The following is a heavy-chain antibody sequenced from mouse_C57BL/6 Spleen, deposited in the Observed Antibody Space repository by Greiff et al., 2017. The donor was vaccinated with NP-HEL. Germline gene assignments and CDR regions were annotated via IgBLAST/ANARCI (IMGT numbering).Heavy chain of an antibody. CDR2: FHPYNDDT. CDR3: ARGTVYYGNYDWYFDV. CDR1: GYTFTTYP. V-gene: IGHV1-47*01. J-gene: IGHJ1*03. D-gene: IGHD2-1*01. Sequence: VQLVESGAELVKPGASVKMSCKASGYTFTTYPIEWMKQNHGKSLEWIGNFHPYNDDTKYNEKFKGKATLTVEKSSSTVYLELSRLTSDDSAVYYCARGTVYYGNYDWYFDVWGTGTTVTVSS.